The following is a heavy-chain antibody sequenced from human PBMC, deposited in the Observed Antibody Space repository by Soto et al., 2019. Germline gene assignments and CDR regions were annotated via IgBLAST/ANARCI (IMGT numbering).Heavy chain of an antibody. J-gene: IGHJ6*03. Sequence: ASVKVSCKASGYTFTSYGISWVRQAPGQGLEWMGWISAYNGNTNYAQKLQGRVTMTTDTSTSTAYMELSSLRSEDTAVYYCARAFRTRYCSGGSCSQRGYYYYMDVWGKGTTVTVSS. D-gene: IGHD2-15*01. CDR3: ARAFRTRYCSGGSCSQRGYYYYMDV. CDR2: ISAYNGNT. V-gene: IGHV1-18*01. CDR1: GYTFTSYG.